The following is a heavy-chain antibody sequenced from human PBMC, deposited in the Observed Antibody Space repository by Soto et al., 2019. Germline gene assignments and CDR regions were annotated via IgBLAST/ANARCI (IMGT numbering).Heavy chain of an antibody. Sequence: PGGSLRLSCAASGFTFSTYSMNWVRQAPGKGLEWVSSMSSRSDYIFYADSVKGRFTISRDNAKNSLYLQMNSLRAEDTAVYYCARRYYYDSENRDAFDIWGQGTLVTVSS. D-gene: IGHD3-22*01. CDR2: MSSRSDYI. J-gene: IGHJ3*02. V-gene: IGHV3-21*01. CDR1: GFTFSTYS. CDR3: ARRYYYDSENRDAFDI.